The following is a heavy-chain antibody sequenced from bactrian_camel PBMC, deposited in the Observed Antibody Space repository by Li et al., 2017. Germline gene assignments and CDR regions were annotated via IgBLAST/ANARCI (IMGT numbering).Heavy chain of an antibody. CDR1: GYTYNRNC. CDR2: IRADDGT. Sequence: VQLVESGGGSVQAGGSLRLSCAASGYTYNRNCMAWYRQAPGKEREFVSSIRADDGTAYADSVKGRFTISKDNRRNTLYLQMNDLKPEDTAMYHCAEGASVDPGTDFSCNTETDFGSWGQGTQVTVS. D-gene: IGHD3*01. CDR3: AEGASVDPGTDFSCNTETDFGS. J-gene: IGHJ6*01. V-gene: IGHV3S55*01.